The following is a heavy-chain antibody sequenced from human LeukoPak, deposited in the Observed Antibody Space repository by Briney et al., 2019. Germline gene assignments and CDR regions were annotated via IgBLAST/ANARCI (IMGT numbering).Heavy chain of an antibody. CDR2: IYSGGKT. Sequence: PVGSLRLSCTASGITVSPNYMIWVRQAQGKGLEWFSVIYSGGKTYYADAVKGRFTMSIDSSKNTLYLQMNSLRAEDTAVYYCAWPQLLRAAFDVWGQGTMVTVSS. J-gene: IGHJ3*01. CDR1: GITVSPNY. V-gene: IGHV3-53*01. D-gene: IGHD1-26*01. CDR3: AWPQLLRAAFDV.